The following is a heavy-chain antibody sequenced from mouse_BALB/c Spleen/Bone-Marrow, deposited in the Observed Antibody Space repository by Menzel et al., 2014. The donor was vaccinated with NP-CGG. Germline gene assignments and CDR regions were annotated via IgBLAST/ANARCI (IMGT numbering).Heavy chain of an antibody. Sequence: QVQLQQSGAELVKPGASVKLSCKASGYTFTSYYMYWVKQRPGQGLEWIGGINPSNGGTNFNEKFKSKATLTVDKSSSTAYMQLSSLTSEDSAVYYRTRSEPFAYWGQGTLVTVSA. CDR2: INPSNGGT. J-gene: IGHJ3*01. V-gene: IGHV1S81*02. CDR3: TRSEPFAY. CDR1: GYTFTSYY.